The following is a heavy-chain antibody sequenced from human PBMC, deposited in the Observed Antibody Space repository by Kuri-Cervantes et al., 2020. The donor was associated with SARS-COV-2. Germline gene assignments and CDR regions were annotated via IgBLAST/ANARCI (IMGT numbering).Heavy chain of an antibody. V-gene: IGHV3-23*01. Sequence: GESLKISCAASGFTFSSYATSWVRQAPGKGLEWVSGINWNGGSTGYADSVKGRFTISRDNSKNTLYLQMNSLRAEDTAVYYCAKALGYCSSTSCQEFDYWSQGTLVTVSS. CDR1: GFTFSSYA. CDR2: INWNGGST. CDR3: AKALGYCSSTSCQEFDY. D-gene: IGHD2-2*01. J-gene: IGHJ4*02.